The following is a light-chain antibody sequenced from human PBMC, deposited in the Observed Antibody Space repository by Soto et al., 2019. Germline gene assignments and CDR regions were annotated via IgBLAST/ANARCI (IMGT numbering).Light chain of an antibody. CDR3: QHYNSYSEA. CDR1: QSISSW. CDR2: KAS. Sequence: DILMTQSPSTLSASVGDRVIITCRASQSISSWLAWYQQKPGKAPKLLIYKASSLKSGVPSRFSGSGSGTEFTLTISSLQPDDFATYYCQHYNSYSEAFGQGTKVDIK. J-gene: IGKJ1*01. V-gene: IGKV1-5*03.